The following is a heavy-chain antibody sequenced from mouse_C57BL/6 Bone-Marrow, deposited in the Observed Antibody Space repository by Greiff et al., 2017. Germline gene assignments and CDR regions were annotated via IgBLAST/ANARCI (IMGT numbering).Heavy chain of an antibody. CDR2: IWSGGST. D-gene: IGHD1-1*01. V-gene: IGHV2-2*01. J-gene: IGHJ4*01. CDR1: GFSLTSYG. Sequence: VKVVESGPGLVQPSQSLSITCTVSGFSLTSYGVHWVRQSPGKGLEWLGVIWSGGSTDYNAAFISRLSISKDNSKSQVFFKMNSLQADDTAIYYCARRGYYGSSYVGAMDYWGQGTSVTVSS. CDR3: ARRGYYGSSYVGAMDY.